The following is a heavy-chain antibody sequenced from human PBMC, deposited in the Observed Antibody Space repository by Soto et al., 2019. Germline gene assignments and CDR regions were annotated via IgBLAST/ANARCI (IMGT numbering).Heavy chain of an antibody. CDR1: GYSFTSYW. D-gene: IGHD3-9*01. Sequence: GASLKISCKGSGYSFTSYWIGWVRQMPGRGLEWMGIISPGDSDTRYSPSFQGQVTISADKSISTAYLQWSSLKASDTPMYYCARLHYDILTGYSDGMDVWGQGTTVTVSS. CDR2: ISPGDSDT. J-gene: IGHJ6*02. V-gene: IGHV5-51*01. CDR3: ARLHYDILTGYSDGMDV.